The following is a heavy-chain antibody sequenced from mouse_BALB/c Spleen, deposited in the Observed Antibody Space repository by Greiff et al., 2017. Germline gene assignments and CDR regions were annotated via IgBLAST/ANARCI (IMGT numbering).Heavy chain of an antibody. D-gene: IGHD1-1*01. CDR1: GFSLTSYG. CDR2: IWAGGST. J-gene: IGHJ4*01. CDR3: ARDGIYYYGSSTLYYAMDY. V-gene: IGHV2-9*02. Sequence: VQLQQSGPGLVAPSQSLSITCTVSGFSLTSYGVHWVRQPPGKGLEWLGVIWAGGSTNYNSALMSRLSISKDNSKSQVFLKMNSLQTDDTAMYYCARDGIYYYGSSTLYYAMDYWGQGTSVTVSS.